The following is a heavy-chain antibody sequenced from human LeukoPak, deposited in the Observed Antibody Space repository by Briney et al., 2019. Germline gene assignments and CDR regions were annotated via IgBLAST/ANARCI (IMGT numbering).Heavy chain of an antibody. D-gene: IGHD2/OR15-2a*01. Sequence: GGSLRLSCAASGFTFSSYAMSWVRQAPGKGLEWVSAISGSGGSTYYADSVKGRFTISRDNSKNTLFLQINSLRAEDTAVYYCAKAPPSLSSPDNWGQGTLVTVSS. J-gene: IGHJ4*02. V-gene: IGHV3-23*01. CDR1: GFTFSSYA. CDR3: AKAPPSLSSPDN. CDR2: ISGSGGST.